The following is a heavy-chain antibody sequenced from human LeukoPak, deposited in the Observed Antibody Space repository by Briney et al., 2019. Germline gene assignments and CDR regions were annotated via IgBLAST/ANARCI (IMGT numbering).Heavy chain of an antibody. CDR3: ARSSHSNDLDV. CDR1: GYTFTTYW. D-gene: IGHD3-3*01. J-gene: IGHJ6*02. CDR2: LYPGDSDT. V-gene: IGHV5-51*01. Sequence: GGSLKISCQGSGYTFTTYWIAWVRQMPGKGLEWMGLLYPGDSDTRYSPSFQGQVTFSADKSISTAYLQWRSLKASDTAVYYCARSSHSNDLDVWGQGTTVTVSS.